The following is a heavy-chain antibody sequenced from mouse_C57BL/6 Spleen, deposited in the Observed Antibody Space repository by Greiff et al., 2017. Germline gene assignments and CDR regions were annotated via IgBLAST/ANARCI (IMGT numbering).Heavy chain of an antibody. J-gene: IGHJ3*01. CDR3: ARREEGVGNYLAWIAY. CDR1: GYTFTSYG. Sequence: VQLQQPGAELVRPGSSVKMSCKTSGYTFTSYGMNWVKQRPGQGLEWIGYIYTGNGYTEYNEKFKSKATLTSDTSSSTAYMELSSLTSEDSAVYFCARREEGVGNYLAWIAYWGQGTLVTVSA. CDR2: IYTGNGYT. D-gene: IGHD2-1*01. V-gene: IGHV1-58*01.